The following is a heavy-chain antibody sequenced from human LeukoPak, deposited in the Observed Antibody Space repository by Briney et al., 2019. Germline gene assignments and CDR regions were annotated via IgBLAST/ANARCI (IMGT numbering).Heavy chain of an antibody. CDR1: GFTFSSYW. D-gene: IGHD3-10*01. Sequence: GGSLRLSCAASGFTFSSYWMSWVRQAPGKGLEWVANIKQDGSEKYYVDSVKGRFTISRDNAKNSLYLQMNSLRAEDTAVYYCARDRWGRAYGSGSYFDYWGQGTLVTVSS. CDR2: IKQDGSEK. J-gene: IGHJ4*02. V-gene: IGHV3-7*01. CDR3: ARDRWGRAYGSGSYFDY.